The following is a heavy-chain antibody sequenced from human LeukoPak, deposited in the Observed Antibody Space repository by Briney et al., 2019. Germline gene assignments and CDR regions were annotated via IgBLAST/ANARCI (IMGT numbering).Heavy chain of an antibody. CDR3: ARDRGFGEFMNYFDY. CDR1: GFTFSGYS. D-gene: IGHD3-10*01. CDR2: ISSSSSTI. Sequence: GSLRLSCAASGFTFSGYSMNWVRQAPGKGLEWVSYISSSSSTIYYADSVKGRFTISRDNAKNSLYLQMNSLRAEDTAVYYCARDRGFGEFMNYFDYWGQGTLVTVSS. J-gene: IGHJ4*02. V-gene: IGHV3-48*01.